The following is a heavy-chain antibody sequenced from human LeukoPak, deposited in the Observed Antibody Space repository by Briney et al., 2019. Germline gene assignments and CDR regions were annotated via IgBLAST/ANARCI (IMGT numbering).Heavy chain of an antibody. V-gene: IGHV4-34*01. CDR1: EMSFSAYY. D-gene: IGHD1-14*01. J-gene: IGHJ4*02. Sequence: PSETLSLTCAVSEMSFSAYYWNWIRQSPGKGLEWIGEINYGGSTKYTPSLKSRVTMSEDTSKNQISLKLSSVTAADTAVYYCARESITSSGAFDCWGQGALVTVSS. CDR2: INYGGST. CDR3: ARESITSSGAFDC.